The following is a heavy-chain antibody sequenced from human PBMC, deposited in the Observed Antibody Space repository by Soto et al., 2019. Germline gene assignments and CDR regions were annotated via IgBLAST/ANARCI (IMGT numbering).Heavy chain of an antibody. J-gene: IGHJ4*02. CDR3: AKWSGFGDL. V-gene: IGHV3-23*01. CDR1: GFDFNSYS. CDR2: ITRSAALS. Sequence: DVQLLESGGGLVQPGGSLRLSCEASGFDFNSYSITWVRQAPGKGLEYVSGITRSAALSFYADSVRGRFTVYSENFKKPAYLKMNNLRVEETAVYYCAKWSGFGDLWGQGTLVTVSS. D-gene: IGHD3-10*01.